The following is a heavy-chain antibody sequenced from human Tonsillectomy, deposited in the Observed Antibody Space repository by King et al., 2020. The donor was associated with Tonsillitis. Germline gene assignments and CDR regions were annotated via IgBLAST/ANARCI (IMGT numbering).Heavy chain of an antibody. Sequence: VQLVESGAEVGKPGPSVRSSGQAPEYAFPGYPNPGWGQAPGQGLDGMGGINPENGGADYGLSFEDRVTLPRDTSSRTAYMELSRLRSDDTAVYYCARDTGGWRTLDSWGQGTLVTVSS. CDR3: ARDTGGWRTLDS. CDR2: INPENGGA. D-gene: IGHD6-19*01. CDR1: EYAFPGYP. J-gene: IGHJ4*02. V-gene: IGHV1-2*02.